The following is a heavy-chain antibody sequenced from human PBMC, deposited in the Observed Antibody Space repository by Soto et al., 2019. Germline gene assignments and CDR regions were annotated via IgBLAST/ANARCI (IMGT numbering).Heavy chain of an antibody. CDR1: GYTFTSYG. J-gene: IGHJ5*02. Sequence: ASVKVSCKASGYTFTSYGISWVRQAPGQGLEWMGWISAYNGNTNYAQKLQGRVTMTTDTSTSTAYMELRSLRSDDTAVYYCARDLLYDILTGPMNWFDPWGQGTRVTVSS. CDR3: ARDLLYDILTGPMNWFDP. V-gene: IGHV1-18*01. D-gene: IGHD3-9*01. CDR2: ISAYNGNT.